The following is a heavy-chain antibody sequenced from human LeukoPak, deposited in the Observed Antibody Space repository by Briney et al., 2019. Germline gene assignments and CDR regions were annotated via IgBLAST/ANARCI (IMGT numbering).Heavy chain of an antibody. D-gene: IGHD1-7*01. Sequence: SETLSLTCTVSGGSISSYYWNWIRQPAGKGLEWIGRIYTSGSTNYNPSLKSRVTMSVDTSKNQLSLKLSSVTAADTAVYYCARGPVGGTTYNDGDAFDIWGQGTMVTVSS. CDR3: ARGPVGGTTYNDGDAFDI. CDR1: GGSISSYY. J-gene: IGHJ3*02. V-gene: IGHV4-4*07. CDR2: IYTSGST.